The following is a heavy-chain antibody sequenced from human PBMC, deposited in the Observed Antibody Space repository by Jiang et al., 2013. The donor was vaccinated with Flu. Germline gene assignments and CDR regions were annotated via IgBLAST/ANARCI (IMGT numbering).Heavy chain of an antibody. D-gene: IGHD4-17*01. J-gene: IGHJ1*01. CDR1: GYTFTSYY. V-gene: IGHV1-46*01. CDR2: LNPNGGST. Sequence: CKASGYTFTSYYIHWVRQAPGQGLEWMGRLNPNGGSTTYAQKFQGRVTMTRDTSMSTVYMEVSSLRSEDTAVYYCARDESLTVTTVYFQHWGQGTLVTVSS. CDR3: ARDESLTVTTVYFQH.